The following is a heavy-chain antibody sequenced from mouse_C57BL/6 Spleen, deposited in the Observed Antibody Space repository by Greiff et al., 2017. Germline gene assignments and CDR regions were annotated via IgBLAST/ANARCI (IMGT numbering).Heavy chain of an antibody. V-gene: IGHV1-18*01. D-gene: IGHD3-2*02. CDR1: GYTFTDYN. CDR3: ARGASSGYLYYFDY. CDR2: INPNNGGT. Sequence: EVQLQQSGPELVKPGASVKIPCKASGYTFTDYNMDWVKQSHGKSLEWIGDINPNNGGTIYNQKFKGKATLTVDKSSSTAYMELRSLTSEDTAVYYCARGASSGYLYYFDYWGQGTTLTVSS. J-gene: IGHJ2*01.